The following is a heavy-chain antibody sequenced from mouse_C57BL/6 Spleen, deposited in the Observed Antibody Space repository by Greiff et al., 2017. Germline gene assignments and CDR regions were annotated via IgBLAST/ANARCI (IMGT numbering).Heavy chain of an antibody. V-gene: IGHV1-54*01. D-gene: IGHD2-2*01. CDR3: ARSSYGSWFAY. J-gene: IGHJ3*01. CDR1: GYAFTNYL. CDR2: INPGSGGT. Sequence: QVHVKQSGAELVRPGTSVKVSCKASGYAFTNYLIEWVKQRPGQGLEWIGVINPGSGGTNYNEKFKGKATLTADKSSSTAYMQLSSLTSEDSAVYFCARSSYGSWFAYWGQGTLVTVSA.